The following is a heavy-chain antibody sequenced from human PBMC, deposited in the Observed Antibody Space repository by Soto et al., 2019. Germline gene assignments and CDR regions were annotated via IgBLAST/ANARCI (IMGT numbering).Heavy chain of an antibody. D-gene: IGHD1-26*01. CDR2: IIPFFGTS. Sequence: QVQLVQSGAEVKKPGSSVKVSCGASGGTFSSYPINWVRQAPGQGLEWMGGIIPFFGTSNYAQKFQGKVTTTEDESTSKAYMELRSLRSEDTAVYYCARVGHITNYGMAVWGQETKVIVSS. J-gene: IGHJ6*02. V-gene: IGHV1-69*01. CDR3: ARVGHITNYGMAV. CDR1: GGTFSSYP.